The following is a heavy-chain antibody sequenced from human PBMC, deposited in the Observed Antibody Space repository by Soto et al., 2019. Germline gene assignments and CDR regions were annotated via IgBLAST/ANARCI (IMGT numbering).Heavy chain of an antibody. J-gene: IGHJ4*02. Sequence: SLTCIVSGGSVYSNGHYWGWIRQPPGKGLEWIGSIDNNGVTNYNSSLKSRVTISRDTSKNQFSLRLTSVTAADTAVYYCGKILVGATGHTDADSWGPGTLVTASS. V-gene: IGHV4-39*01. CDR1: GGSVYSNGHY. CDR2: IDNNGVT. D-gene: IGHD2-15*01. CDR3: GKILVGATGHTDADS.